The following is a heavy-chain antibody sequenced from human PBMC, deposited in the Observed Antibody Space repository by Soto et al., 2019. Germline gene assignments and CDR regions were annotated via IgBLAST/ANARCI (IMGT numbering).Heavy chain of an antibody. J-gene: IGHJ5*02. Sequence: SETLSLTCNVSGASVSHGYWSWIRQPPGKGLEWIGFMYFGGSFNYNPSLTSRATISVETSKNQFSMKLTSVTASDTAVYYCARRYYDSTGFAVDPWGQGTLVTVS. V-gene: IGHV4-59*02. D-gene: IGHD3-22*01. CDR2: MYFGGSF. CDR1: GASVSHGY. CDR3: ARRYYDSTGFAVDP.